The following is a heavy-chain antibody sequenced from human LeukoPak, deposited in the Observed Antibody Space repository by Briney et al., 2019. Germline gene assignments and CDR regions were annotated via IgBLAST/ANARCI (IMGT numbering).Heavy chain of an antibody. V-gene: IGHV4-34*01. CDR1: GGSFSGYY. CDR3: ANRYSSSWYWFDP. D-gene: IGHD6-13*01. J-gene: IGHJ5*02. CDR2: INHSGST. Sequence: PETLSLTCAVYGGSFSGYYWSWIRQPPGKGLEWIGEINHSGSTNYNPSLKSRVTISVDTSKNQFSLKLSSVTAADTAVYYCANRYSSSWYWFDPWGQGTLVTVSS.